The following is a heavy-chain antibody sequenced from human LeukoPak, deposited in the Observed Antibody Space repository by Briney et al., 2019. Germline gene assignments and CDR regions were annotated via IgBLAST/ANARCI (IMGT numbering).Heavy chain of an antibody. V-gene: IGHV4-59*01. J-gene: IGHJ4*02. D-gene: IGHD6-19*01. CDR1: GGSSSAYY. Sequence: SETLSLTCTVSGGSSSAYYYTWIRQPPGKGLEWIGLIYNSGSTNYNPSLKSRVIIAADTSKNQFSLKLTSVTAADTAVYYCAREFSDWGQGTLVTVSS. CDR2: IYNSGST. CDR3: AREFSD.